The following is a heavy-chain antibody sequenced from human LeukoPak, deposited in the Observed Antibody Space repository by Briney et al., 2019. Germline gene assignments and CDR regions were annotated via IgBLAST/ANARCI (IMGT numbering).Heavy chain of an antibody. CDR3: AKGGYGSGSFIQY. V-gene: IGHV3-23*01. D-gene: IGHD3-10*01. CDR1: GFTFSSYA. CDR2: IGSRGFST. J-gene: IGHJ4*02. Sequence: GGSLRLSCAVPGFTFSSYAMSWVRQAPGKGLEWVSGIGSRGFSTNYADSVKGRFTISRDNSKNTLDLQMNSLRAEDTAVYYCAKGGYGSGSFIQYWGQGTLVTVSS.